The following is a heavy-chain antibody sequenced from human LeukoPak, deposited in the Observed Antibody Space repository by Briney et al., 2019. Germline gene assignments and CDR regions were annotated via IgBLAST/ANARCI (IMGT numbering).Heavy chain of an antibody. CDR1: GFTYSSYA. D-gene: IGHD6-13*01. Sequence: GRSLRLSCAASGFTYSSYAIHWVRQAPGKGLEWVAVISYDGSNKYYADSVKGRFIISRDNSKNTLYLQMNSLRAEDTAVYYCARDDSVYRIAAAGTNYWGQGTLVTVSS. CDR2: ISYDGSNK. CDR3: ARDDSVYRIAAAGTNY. V-gene: IGHV3-30-3*01. J-gene: IGHJ4*02.